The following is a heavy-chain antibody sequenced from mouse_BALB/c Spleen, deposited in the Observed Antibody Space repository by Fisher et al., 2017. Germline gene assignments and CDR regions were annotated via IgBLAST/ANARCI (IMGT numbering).Heavy chain of an antibody. V-gene: IGHV1-26*01. J-gene: IGHJ4*01. Sequence: KFKGKATLTVDKSSSTAYMELRSLTSEDSAVYFCARYGNYAMDYWGQGTSVTVSS. CDR3: ARYGNYAMDY. D-gene: IGHD2-1*01.